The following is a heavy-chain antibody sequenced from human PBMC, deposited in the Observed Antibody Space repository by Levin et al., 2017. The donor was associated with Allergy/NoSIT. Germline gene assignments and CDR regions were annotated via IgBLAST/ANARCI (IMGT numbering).Heavy chain of an antibody. V-gene: IGHV3-64D*06. CDR2: ISSNGGST. Sequence: AGGSLRLSCSASGFTFSSYAMHWVRQAPGKGLEYVSAISSNGGSTYYADSVKGRFTISRDNSKNTLYLQMSSLRAEDTAVYYCVSLWFGELPTYDFDYWGQGTLVTVSS. CDR3: VSLWFGELPTYDFDY. J-gene: IGHJ4*02. D-gene: IGHD3-10*01. CDR1: GFTFSSYA.